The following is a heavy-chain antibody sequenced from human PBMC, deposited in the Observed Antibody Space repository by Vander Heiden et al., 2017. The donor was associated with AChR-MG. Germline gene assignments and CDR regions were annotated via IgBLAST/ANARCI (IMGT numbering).Heavy chain of an antibody. D-gene: IGHD3-3*01. Sequence: QLHLQESGPGLVKPSETLSLTCTVSGGSISSSSYYWGWIRQPPGKGLEWIGSIYYSGSTYYNPSLKSRGTISVDTSKNQFSLKRSSVTAAETAVYYCARLPYDFWSGYGIVPYGMDVWGQGTTVTVSS. J-gene: IGHJ6*02. CDR1: GGSISSSSYY. CDR3: ARLPYDFWSGYGIVPYGMDV. CDR2: IYYSGST. V-gene: IGHV4-39*01.